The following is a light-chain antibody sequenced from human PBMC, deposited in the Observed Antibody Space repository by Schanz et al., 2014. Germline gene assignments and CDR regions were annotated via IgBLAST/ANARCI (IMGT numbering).Light chain of an antibody. V-gene: IGLV2-14*03. CDR1: SSDVGGYKY. J-gene: IGLJ3*02. CDR3: SSYTYSNWGV. CDR2: DVS. Sequence: QSALTQPASVSGSPGQSITISCTGTSSDVGGYKYVSWYQYLPGKPPKLIIYDVSNRPSGVSDRFSGSKSGNTASLTISGLQAEDEAEYYCSSYTYSNWGVFGGGTKLTVL.